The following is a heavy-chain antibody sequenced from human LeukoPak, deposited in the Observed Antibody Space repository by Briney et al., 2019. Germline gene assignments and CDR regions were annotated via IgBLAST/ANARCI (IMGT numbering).Heavy chain of an antibody. CDR3: ATAEMTTVTFRWGYYYYYMDV. CDR1: GGTFSSYA. Sequence: SVKVSCKASGGTFSSYAISWVRQAPGQGLEWMGGIIPIFGTANYAQKFQGRVTITTDESTSTAYMELSSLRSEDTAVYYCATAEMTTVTFRWGYYYYYMDVWGKGTTVTVSS. CDR2: IIPIFGTA. J-gene: IGHJ6*03. V-gene: IGHV1-69*05. D-gene: IGHD4-11*01.